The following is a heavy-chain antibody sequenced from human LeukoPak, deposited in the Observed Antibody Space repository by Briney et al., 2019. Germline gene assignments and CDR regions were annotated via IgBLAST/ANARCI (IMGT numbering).Heavy chain of an antibody. V-gene: IGHV4-59*01. CDR3: ARVIAVAEYNWFDP. CDR2: IYYSGST. CDR1: GGSISSYY. Sequence: SETLSLTCTVSGGSISSYYWSWIRQPPGKGLEWIGYIYYSGSTNYNPSLKSRVTISVDTSKSQFSLKLSSVTAADTAVYYCARVIAVAEYNWFDPWGQGTLVTVSS. D-gene: IGHD6-19*01. J-gene: IGHJ5*02.